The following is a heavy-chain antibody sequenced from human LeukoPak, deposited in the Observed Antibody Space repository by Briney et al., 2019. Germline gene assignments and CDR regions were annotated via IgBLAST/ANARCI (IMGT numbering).Heavy chain of an antibody. J-gene: IGHJ3*02. V-gene: IGHV3-30*02. Sequence: GGSLRLSCAASGFTFSSYGMHWVRQAPGKGLEWVAFIRYDGSNKYYADSVKGRFTISRDNSKNTLYLQMNSLRAEDTAVYYCAKSLRGYSYGYEAFDIWGRGTMVTVSS. CDR2: IRYDGSNK. CDR3: AKSLRGYSYGYEAFDI. CDR1: GFTFSSYG. D-gene: IGHD5-18*01.